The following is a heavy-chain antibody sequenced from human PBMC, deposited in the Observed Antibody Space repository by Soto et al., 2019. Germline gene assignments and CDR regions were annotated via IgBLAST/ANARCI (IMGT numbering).Heavy chain of an antibody. V-gene: IGHV4-34*01. D-gene: IGHD3-10*01. CDR3: ARGLRAGFPYYYYGMDV. CDR2: INHSGST. CDR1: GGSFSGYY. J-gene: IGHJ6*02. Sequence: SETLSLTCAVYGGSFSGYYWSWIRQPPGKGLEWIGEINHSGSTNCNPSLKSRVTISVDTSKNQFSLKLSSVTAADTAVYYCARGLRAGFPYYYYGMDVWGQGTTVTV.